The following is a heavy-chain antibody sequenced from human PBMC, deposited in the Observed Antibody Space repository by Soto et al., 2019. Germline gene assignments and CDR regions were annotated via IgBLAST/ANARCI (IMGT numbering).Heavy chain of an antibody. V-gene: IGHV1-2*04. CDR1: GYTFTGYH. D-gene: IGHD1-26*01. CDR2: INPNSGGT. CDR3: ATQRSEWDLSFDY. Sequence: QVQLVQSGAEVKKPGASVKVSCKASGYTFTGYHMHWVRQAPGQGLEWMGWINPNSGGTNYAQKLQGWVTMTRDTSISTAYMELSRLRSDDTAVYYCATQRSEWDLSFDYWGQGTLVTVSS. J-gene: IGHJ4*02.